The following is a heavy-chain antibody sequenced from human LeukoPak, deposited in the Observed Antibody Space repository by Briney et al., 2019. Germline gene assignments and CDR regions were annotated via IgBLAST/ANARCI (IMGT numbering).Heavy chain of an antibody. CDR3: AKISRDYYDSSGYYRD. V-gene: IGHV3-23*01. CDR2: ISGSGGST. J-gene: IGHJ4*02. D-gene: IGHD3-22*01. Sequence: PGGSLRLSCAASGFTFRSYAMSWVRQAPGKGLEWVSAISGSGGSTYYADSVKGRFTISRDNSKNTVYLQMNSLRAEDTAVYYCAKISRDYYDSSGYYRDWGQGTLVTVSS. CDR1: GFTFRSYA.